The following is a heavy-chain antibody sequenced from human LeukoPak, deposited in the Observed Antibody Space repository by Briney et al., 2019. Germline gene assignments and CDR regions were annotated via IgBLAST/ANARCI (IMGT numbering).Heavy chain of an antibody. CDR3: ARDNSVGDTAWWFDP. V-gene: IGHV1-46*01. D-gene: IGHD1-26*01. Sequence: ASVRVSCKASGYTFTSYYMHWVRQAPGQGLEWMGLINPSGSSTSYAQKFQGRLSLTRDMSTSTDYMELSSLRSEDTAVYYCARDNSVGDTAWWFDPWGQGTLVTVSS. J-gene: IGHJ5*02. CDR2: INPSGSST. CDR1: GYTFTSYY.